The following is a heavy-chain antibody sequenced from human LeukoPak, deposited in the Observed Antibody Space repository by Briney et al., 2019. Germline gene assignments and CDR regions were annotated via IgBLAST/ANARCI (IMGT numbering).Heavy chain of an antibody. V-gene: IGHV3-20*04. CDR3: AKNYDFWSGIGSYFDY. Sequence: PGGSLRLSCAASGFTFDDYGMSWVRQAPGKGLEWVSGINWNGGSTGYADSVKGRFTISRDNSKNTLYLQMNSLRAEDTAVYYCAKNYDFWSGIGSYFDYWGQGTLVTVSS. J-gene: IGHJ4*02. D-gene: IGHD3-3*01. CDR1: GFTFDDYG. CDR2: INWNGGST.